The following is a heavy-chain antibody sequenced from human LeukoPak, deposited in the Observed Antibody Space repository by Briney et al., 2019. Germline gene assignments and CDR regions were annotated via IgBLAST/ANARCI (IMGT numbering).Heavy chain of an antibody. CDR2: INSDGSST. J-gene: IGHJ4*02. CDR3: ARVGQAGYVGYPLDY. CDR1: GFTFSSYL. D-gene: IGHD5-12*01. V-gene: IGHV3-74*01. Sequence: GGSLRLSCAASGFTFSSYLMHWVRQAPGKGLMWVSRINSDGSSTSYADSVKGRFTISRDNAKNTLYLQMNSLRAEDTAVFYCARVGQAGYVGYPLDYRGQGTLVTVSS.